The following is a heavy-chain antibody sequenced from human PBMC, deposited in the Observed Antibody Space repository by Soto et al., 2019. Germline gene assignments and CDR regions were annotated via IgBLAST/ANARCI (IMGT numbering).Heavy chain of an antibody. CDR3: VRVVALPGYHDN. Sequence: QVQLVQSGAEVRQPASSVKVSCKTSGGTFSSYAISWVRQAPGQGLEWMGGIVPIVDTSTYAQKFQGRVTITADESTSTDYIEPSSMSSADTAVYYCVRVVALPGYHDNWGQGTLVTVSS. J-gene: IGHJ4*02. D-gene: IGHD5-12*01. V-gene: IGHV1-69*12. CDR1: GGTFSSYA. CDR2: IVPIVDTS.